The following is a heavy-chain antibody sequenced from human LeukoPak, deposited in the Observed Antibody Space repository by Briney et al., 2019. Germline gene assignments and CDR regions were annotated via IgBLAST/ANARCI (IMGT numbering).Heavy chain of an antibody. Sequence: SQTLSLTCTVSGGSMSSGGYYWSWVRQHPGKGLEWIGEINHSGSTNYNPSLKSRVTISLDASKNHFSLKLSSVTAADPAVYYCARAGEWLLYYWGQGTLVTVSS. CDR2: INHSGST. CDR3: ARAGEWLLYY. V-gene: IGHV4-31*03. D-gene: IGHD3-3*01. J-gene: IGHJ4*02. CDR1: GGSMSSGGYY.